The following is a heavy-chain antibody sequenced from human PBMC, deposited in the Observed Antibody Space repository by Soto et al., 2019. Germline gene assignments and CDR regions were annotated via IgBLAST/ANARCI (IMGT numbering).Heavy chain of an antibody. CDR3: ARASGQLGRGYYYYGMDV. J-gene: IGHJ6*02. CDR2: IIPIFGTA. D-gene: IGHD6-13*01. CDR1: GGTFSSYA. Sequence: QVQLVQSGAEVKKPGSSEKISCKASGGTFSSYAISWVRQAPGQGLEWMGGIIPIFGTANYAQKFQGRVTITADESTSTAYMELSSLRSEDTAVYYCARASGQLGRGYYYYGMDVWGQGTTVTVSS. V-gene: IGHV1-69*12.